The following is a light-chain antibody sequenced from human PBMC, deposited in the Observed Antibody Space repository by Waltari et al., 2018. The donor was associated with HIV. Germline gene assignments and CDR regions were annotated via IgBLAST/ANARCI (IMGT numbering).Light chain of an antibody. J-gene: IGLJ3*02. V-gene: IGLV6-57*01. CDR1: SGSIASNY. CDR3: QASNSSNWV. CDR2: EEN. Sequence: NFMLTQPHSVSESPGKTVTISCTRSSGSIASNYVQWYQQRPGSSPTTVIYEENQRPSGHPDGFSGSIERDSNSASRAISGLETEDEDEYYCQASNSSNWVFGGGTKLTVL.